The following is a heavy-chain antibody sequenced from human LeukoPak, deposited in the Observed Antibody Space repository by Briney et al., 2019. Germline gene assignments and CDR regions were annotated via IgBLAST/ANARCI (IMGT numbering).Heavy chain of an antibody. Sequence: ASVKVSCKASGGTFNNYIISWVRQAPGQGLEWMGGIIPIFGTANYAQKFQGRITITADESTSTAYMELSSLRSEDTAVYYCAREYYDYVWGSYRYLPDYWGQGTLVTVSS. V-gene: IGHV1-69*13. CDR2: IIPIFGTA. D-gene: IGHD3-16*02. CDR1: GGTFNNYI. J-gene: IGHJ4*02. CDR3: AREYYDYVWGSYRYLPDY.